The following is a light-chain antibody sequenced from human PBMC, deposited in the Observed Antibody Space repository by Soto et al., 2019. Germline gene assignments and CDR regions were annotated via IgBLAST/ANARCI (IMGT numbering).Light chain of an antibody. CDR3: QQYKNWPPLT. CDR1: QSVSSN. J-gene: IGKJ4*02. Sequence: IVMTQSPATLSVSPWETATLSCRASQSVSSNLAWYQQKPGQAPSLLIYGASTRATDIPPRCSGSGSGTEFTLTITSLQSEDFAVYYCQQYKNWPPLTFGGGTKVDIK. V-gene: IGKV3-15*01. CDR2: GAS.